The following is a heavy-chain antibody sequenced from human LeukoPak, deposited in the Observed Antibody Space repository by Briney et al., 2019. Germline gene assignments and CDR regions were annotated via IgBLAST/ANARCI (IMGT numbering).Heavy chain of an antibody. Sequence: ASVKVSCKASGYTFTSYYMHWVRQAPGQGLEWMGIINPSGGSTSYAQKFQGRVTMTRDTSISTAYMELSRLRSDDTAVYYCARARTGLANDAFDIWGQGTMVTVSS. CDR2: INPSGGST. J-gene: IGHJ3*02. D-gene: IGHD6-19*01. CDR1: GYTFTSYY. CDR3: ARARTGLANDAFDI. V-gene: IGHV1-46*01.